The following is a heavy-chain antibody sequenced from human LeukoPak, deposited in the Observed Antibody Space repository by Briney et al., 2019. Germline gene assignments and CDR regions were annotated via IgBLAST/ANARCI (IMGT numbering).Heavy chain of an antibody. Sequence: GGSLRLSCAASGFTFSSYGMHGVRQTPGKGLEWVAVIWYDGSNKYYADSVKSRFTISRDNSKNTLYLQMNSLRAEDTAVYYCARRGRKRDGYNSYAFDIWGQGTMVTVSS. D-gene: IGHD5-24*01. CDR1: GFTFSSYG. V-gene: IGHV3-33*01. J-gene: IGHJ3*02. CDR3: ARRGRKRDGYNSYAFDI. CDR2: IWYDGSNK.